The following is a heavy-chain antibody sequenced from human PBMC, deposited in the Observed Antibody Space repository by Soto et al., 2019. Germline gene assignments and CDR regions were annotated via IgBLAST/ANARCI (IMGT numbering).Heavy chain of an antibody. D-gene: IGHD2-2*01. CDR3: ARMGYCSSTSCYGGMDV. V-gene: IGHV1-18*04. Sequence: ASVKVSCKASGYTFTSYGISWVRQAPGQGLEWMGWISAYNGNTNYAQKLQGRDTMTTDTSTSTAYMELRSLRSDDTAVYYCARMGYCSSTSCYGGMDVWGQGTTVTVSS. CDR1: GYTFTSYG. CDR2: ISAYNGNT. J-gene: IGHJ6*02.